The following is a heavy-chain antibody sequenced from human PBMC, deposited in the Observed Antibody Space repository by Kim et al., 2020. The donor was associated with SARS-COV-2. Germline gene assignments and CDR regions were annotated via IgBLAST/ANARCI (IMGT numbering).Heavy chain of an antibody. CDR3: ARGDIEFDY. V-gene: IGHV4-4*07. Sequence: SETLSLTCSVSGGSITNYYWSWIRQPAGKGLEWIGRIYSSGSTNYKPSLKSRVTMSVDTSKSQFSLKLSSVTAADTAVYYCARGDIEFDYWGQGTLVTVSS. CDR2: IYSSGST. D-gene: IGHD2-15*01. CDR1: GGSITNYY. J-gene: IGHJ4*02.